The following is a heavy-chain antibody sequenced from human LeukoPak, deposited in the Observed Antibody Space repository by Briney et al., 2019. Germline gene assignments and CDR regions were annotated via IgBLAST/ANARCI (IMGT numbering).Heavy chain of an antibody. D-gene: IGHD3-22*01. V-gene: IGHV1-46*01. CDR2: INPSGGST. Sequence: ASEKVSCKASGYTFTSYYMHWVRQAPGQGLEWMGIINPSGGSTSYAQKFQGRVTMTRDTSTSTVYMELSSLRSEDTAVYYCARESYYYDSSDEIRRAFDIWGQGTMVTVSS. J-gene: IGHJ3*02. CDR3: ARESYYYDSSDEIRRAFDI. CDR1: GYTFTSYY.